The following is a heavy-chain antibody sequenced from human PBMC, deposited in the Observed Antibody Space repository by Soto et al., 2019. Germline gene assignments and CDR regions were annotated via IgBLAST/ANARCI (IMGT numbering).Heavy chain of an antibody. CDR2: INHSGST. CDR1: GGSFSGYY. J-gene: IGHJ6*02. D-gene: IGHD2-15*01. Sequence: SETLSLTCAVYGGSFSGYYWSWIRQPPGKGLEWIGEINHSGSTNYNPSLKSRVTISVDTSKNQFSQKLSSVTAADTAVYYCARLTRLGYCSGGSCLPNYYYGMDVWGQGTTVTVSS. V-gene: IGHV4-34*01. CDR3: ARLTRLGYCSGGSCLPNYYYGMDV.